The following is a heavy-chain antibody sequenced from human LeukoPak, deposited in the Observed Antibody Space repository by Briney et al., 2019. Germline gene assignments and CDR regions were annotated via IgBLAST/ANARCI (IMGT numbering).Heavy chain of an antibody. CDR3: TTVRSYNSRDFDY. CDR2: INSDGSST. V-gene: IGHV3-74*01. J-gene: IGHJ4*02. D-gene: IGHD3-10*01. Sequence: GGSLRLSCAASGFTFSSYAMHWVRQAPGKGLVWVSHINSDGSSTDYADSVKGRFTISRDNAKNTLYLRMNSLRAEDTAVYYCTTVRSYNSRDFDYWGQGTLVTVSS. CDR1: GFTFSSYA.